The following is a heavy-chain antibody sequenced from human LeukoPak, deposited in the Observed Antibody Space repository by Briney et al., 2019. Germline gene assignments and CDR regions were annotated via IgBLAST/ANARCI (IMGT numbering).Heavy chain of an antibody. CDR1: GFTFSDYY. CDR2: VFSTSSYK. J-gene: IGHJ4*02. CDR3: VRDPTYWSYYFDY. D-gene: IGHD2-8*02. Sequence: PGGSLRLSCAASGFTFSDYYMSWIRQAPGKGLEWVASVFSTSSYKYYADSVNGRFTISRDNAKDSLYLQMNSLRAEDTAVYYCVRDPTYWSYYFDYWGQGILVTVSS. V-gene: IGHV3-11*06.